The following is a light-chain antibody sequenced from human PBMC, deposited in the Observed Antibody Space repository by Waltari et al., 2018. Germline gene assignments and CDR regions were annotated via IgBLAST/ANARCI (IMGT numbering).Light chain of an antibody. J-gene: IGLJ3*02. Sequence: HSALTQPASVSGSPGQSITISCTGTSSDIGAYNYVSWYQQHPGKAPKLIIFDVNNRPSGVSSRFSGSKSGNTASLTISGLQAEDVADFYCCSFTSTSSWVFGGGTKLTVL. CDR2: DVN. CDR3: CSFTSTSSWV. CDR1: SSDIGAYNY. V-gene: IGLV2-14*03.